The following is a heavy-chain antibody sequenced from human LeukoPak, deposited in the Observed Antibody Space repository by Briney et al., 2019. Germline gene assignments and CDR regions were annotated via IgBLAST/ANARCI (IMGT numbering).Heavy chain of an antibody. CDR1: GYTFTGYY. CDR3: AREGTRMVRGVIDY. D-gene: IGHD3-10*01. V-gene: IGHV1-2*02. Sequence: ASVTVSCKASGYTFTGYYMHWVRQAPGQGLEWMGWINPNSGGTNYAQKFQGRVTMTRDTSISTAYMELSRLRSDDTAVYYCAREGTRMVRGVIDYWGQGTLVTVSS. J-gene: IGHJ4*02. CDR2: INPNSGGT.